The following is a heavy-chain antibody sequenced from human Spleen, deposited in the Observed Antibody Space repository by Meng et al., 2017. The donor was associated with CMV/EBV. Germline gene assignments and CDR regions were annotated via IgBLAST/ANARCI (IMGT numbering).Heavy chain of an antibody. CDR1: GGTFSSYA. Sequence: SCKASGGTFSSYAISWVRQAPGQGLEWMGGIIPIFGTANYAQKFQGRVTITTGESTSTAYMELSSLRSEDTAVYYCARDDYGGNSDYWGQGTLVTVSS. CDR3: ARDDYGGNSDY. D-gene: IGHD4-23*01. J-gene: IGHJ4*02. CDR2: IIPIFGTA. V-gene: IGHV1-69*05.